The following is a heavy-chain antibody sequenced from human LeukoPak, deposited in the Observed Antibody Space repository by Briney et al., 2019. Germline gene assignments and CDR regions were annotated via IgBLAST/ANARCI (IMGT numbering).Heavy chain of an antibody. D-gene: IGHD3-22*01. CDR1: GFTFSSYG. CDR2: ISYDGSNE. V-gene: IGHV3-30*03. Sequence: GGSLRLSCAASGFTFSSYGMHWVRQAPGKGLQWVAVISYDGSNEYYADSVKGRFTISRDNSKNTLYLQMNSLRAEDTAVYYCARDADSMIPNDYWGQGTLVTVSS. CDR3: ARDADSMIPNDY. J-gene: IGHJ4*02.